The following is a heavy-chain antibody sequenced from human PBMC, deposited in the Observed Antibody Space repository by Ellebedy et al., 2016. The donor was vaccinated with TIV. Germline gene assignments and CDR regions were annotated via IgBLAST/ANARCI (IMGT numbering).Heavy chain of an antibody. J-gene: IGHJ3*02. V-gene: IGHV5-51*01. CDR2: IYPGDSDT. Sequence: PGGSLRLSCKGSGYSFPGYWIGWVRQMPGKGLEWMSIIYPGDSDTRYNPSFQGQVTISADKSISTAYLQWSSLKASDTAMYYCARISLPATIEGFRNGFDIWGQGTMVTVSS. CDR1: GYSFPGYW. D-gene: IGHD2-2*02. CDR3: ARISLPATIEGFRNGFDI.